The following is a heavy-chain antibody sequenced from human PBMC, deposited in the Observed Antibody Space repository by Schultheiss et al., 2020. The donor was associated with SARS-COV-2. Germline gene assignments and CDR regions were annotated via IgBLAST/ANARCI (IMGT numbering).Heavy chain of an antibody. D-gene: IGHD6-6*01. V-gene: IGHV4-38-2*01. Sequence: GSLRLSCAASGFTFSSYAMSWVRQAPGKGLEWIGSIYHSGSTYYNPSLKSRVTISVDTSKNQFSLKVSSVTSADTAVYYCARGGAARQPPPVWGQGTLVTVSS. J-gene: IGHJ4*02. CDR2: IYHSGST. CDR1: GFTFSSYA. CDR3: ARGGAARQPPPV.